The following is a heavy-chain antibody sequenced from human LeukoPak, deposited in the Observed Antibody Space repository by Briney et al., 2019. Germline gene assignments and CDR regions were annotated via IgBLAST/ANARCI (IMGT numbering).Heavy chain of an antibody. J-gene: IGHJ5*02. Sequence: KPSETLSLTCAVSGYSISSGYYWGWIRQPPGKGLEWIGSIYHSGSTYYNPSLKSRVTISVDTSKNQFSPKLSSVTAADTAVYYCARVAWSGYYWFDPWGQGTLVTASS. V-gene: IGHV4-38-2*01. CDR2: IYHSGST. CDR1: GYSISSGYY. D-gene: IGHD3-3*01. CDR3: ARVAWSGYYWFDP.